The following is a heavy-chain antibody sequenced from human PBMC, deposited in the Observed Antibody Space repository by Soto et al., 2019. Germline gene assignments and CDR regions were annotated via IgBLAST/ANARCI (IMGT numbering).Heavy chain of an antibody. V-gene: IGHV3-30*18. J-gene: IGHJ6*02. CDR3: ANSEYSRYKNIDV. D-gene: IGHD5-18*01. CDR2: ISYDGSIK. CDR1: GLTFRGYG. Sequence: LRLSCAASGLTFRGYGMHWVRQAPGRGLEWVALISYDGSIKYYADSVRGRFTISRDNSKNTLYLQMNSLRAEDTAVYYCANSEYSRYKNIDVWGQGTTVTVSS.